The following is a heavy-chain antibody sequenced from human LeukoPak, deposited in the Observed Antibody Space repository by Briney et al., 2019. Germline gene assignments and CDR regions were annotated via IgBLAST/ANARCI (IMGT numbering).Heavy chain of an antibody. CDR1: GFTFSSYA. Sequence: GGSLRLSCAASGFTFSSYAMSWVRQAPGKGLEWVSAISGSGGSTYYADSVKGRFTISRDNSKNTLYLQMNDLITEDTAVYYCTSLGFSSGYTFNWFDPWGQGTLVTVSS. CDR2: ISGSGGST. V-gene: IGHV3-23*01. D-gene: IGHD3-22*01. CDR3: TSLGFSSGYTFNWFDP. J-gene: IGHJ5*02.